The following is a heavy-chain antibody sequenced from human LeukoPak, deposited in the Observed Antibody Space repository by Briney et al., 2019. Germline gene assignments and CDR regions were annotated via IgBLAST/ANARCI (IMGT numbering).Heavy chain of an antibody. CDR2: IIPIFGTA. J-gene: IGHJ5*02. CDR3: ASYYYDSSGYQDWFDP. D-gene: IGHD3-22*01. CDR1: GGTFSSYA. V-gene: IGHV1-69*05. Sequence: SVKVSCKASGGTFSSYAISWVRQAPGQGLEWMGGIIPIFGTANYTQKFQGRVTITTDESTSTAYMELSSLRSEDTAVYYCASYYYDSSGYQDWFDPWGQGTLVTVSS.